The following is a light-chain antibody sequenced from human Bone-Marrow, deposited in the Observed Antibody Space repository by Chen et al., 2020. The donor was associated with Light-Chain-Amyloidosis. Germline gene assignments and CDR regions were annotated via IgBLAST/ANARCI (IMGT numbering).Light chain of an antibody. CDR1: NIGSTS. CDR2: DNS. Sequence: SYVLTQPSSVSVAPGQTATIACGGNNIGSTSVHWYQQTPGQAPLLVVYDNSDRPSGIPRRLSCSDSGNAASLTISGDAAGEEADYYCPVWGRSSDGPVFGGGTKLTVL. J-gene: IGLJ3*02. CDR3: PVWGRSSDGPV. V-gene: IGLV3-21*02.